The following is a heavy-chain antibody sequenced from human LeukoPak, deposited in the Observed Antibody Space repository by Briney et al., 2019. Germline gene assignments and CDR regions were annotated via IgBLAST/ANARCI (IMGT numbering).Heavy chain of an antibody. V-gene: IGHV1-2*02. D-gene: IGHD6-13*01. J-gene: IGHJ5*02. CDR3: AREIVAAGLEYNWFDP. Sequence: GASVKVSCKASGYTFTGYYMHWVRQAPGQGLEWMGWINPNSGGTNYAQKFQGRVTMTRDTSISTAYMELSRLRSDDTAVYYCAREIVAAGLEYNWFDPWGQGTLVTVSS. CDR1: GYTFTGYY. CDR2: INPNSGGT.